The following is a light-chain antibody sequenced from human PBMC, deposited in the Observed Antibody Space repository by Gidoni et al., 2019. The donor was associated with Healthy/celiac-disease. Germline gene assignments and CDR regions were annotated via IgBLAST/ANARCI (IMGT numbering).Light chain of an antibody. CDR2: SNN. CDR3: AAWDDSLNGWV. J-gene: IGLJ3*02. V-gene: IGLV1-44*01. Sequence: QSVLKQPPAAAGTRGQRVTISCSGSSSNIGSNTVNWYQQLPGTAPKLLIYSNNQRPSGVPDRFSGSKSGTSASLAISGLQSEDEADYYCAAWDDSLNGWVFGGGTKLTVL. CDR1: SSNIGSNT.